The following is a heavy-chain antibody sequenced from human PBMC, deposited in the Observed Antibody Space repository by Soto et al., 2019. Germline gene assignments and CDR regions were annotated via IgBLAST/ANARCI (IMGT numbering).Heavy chain of an antibody. CDR1: SGSIGTYF. CDR3: ARGRGGTYDAFDI. V-gene: IGHV4-59*01. J-gene: IGHJ3*02. CDR2: IYYSGTT. Sequence: LSLTCTVSSGSIGTYFWSWIRQPPGKGLARTGDIYYSGTTNYNPSLKSRVTIFLHTSKNQFSLRLSSVTASDTAVYYCARGRGGTYDAFDIWGQGTLVTVSS. D-gene: IGHD1-26*01.